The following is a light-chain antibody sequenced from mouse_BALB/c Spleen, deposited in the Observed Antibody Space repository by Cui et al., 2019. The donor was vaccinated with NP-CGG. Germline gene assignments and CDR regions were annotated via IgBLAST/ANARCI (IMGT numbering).Light chain of an antibody. CDR2: ATN. Sequence: QAVVTQESALTTSPGETVTLTCCSSTGAFTTSNYANWVQEKPDHLFTGLIGATNNRTPGVPARFSGSLIGDKAALTITGAQTEDEAIYFCALWYSNHWVFGGGTKLTVL. J-gene: IGLJ1*01. CDR1: TGAFTTSNY. V-gene: IGLV1*01. CDR3: ALWYSNHWV.